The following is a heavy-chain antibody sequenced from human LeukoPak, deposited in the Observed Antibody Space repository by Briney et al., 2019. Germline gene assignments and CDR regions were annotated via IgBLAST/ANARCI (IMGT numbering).Heavy chain of an antibody. CDR3: ARAIVVVIKVGEPWFDP. CDR1: GGSLSSSSYY. D-gene: IGHD3-22*01. V-gene: IGHV4-39*07. Sequence: SETLSLTCTVSGGSLSSSSYYWGWIRQPPGKGLEWIGSIYYSGSTYYNPSLKSRVTISVDTSKNQFSLKLSSVTAADTAVYYCARAIVVVIKVGEPWFDPWGQGTLVTVSS. J-gene: IGHJ5*02. CDR2: IYYSGST.